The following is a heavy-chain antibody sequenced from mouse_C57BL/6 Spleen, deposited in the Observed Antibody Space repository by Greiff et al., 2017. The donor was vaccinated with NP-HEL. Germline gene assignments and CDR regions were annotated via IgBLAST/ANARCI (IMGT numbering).Heavy chain of an antibody. CDR1: GFSLTSYG. CDR3: AKKKGAHYYGSSSYAMDY. Sequence: VQLVESGPGLVAPSQSLSITCTVSGFSLTSYGVSWVRQPPGKGLEWLGVIWGDGSTNYHSALISRLSISKDNSTSQVFLKLNSLQTDDTATCYWAKKKGAHYYGSSSYAMDYWGQGTSVTVSS. J-gene: IGHJ4*01. V-gene: IGHV2-3*01. D-gene: IGHD1-1*01. CDR2: IWGDGST.